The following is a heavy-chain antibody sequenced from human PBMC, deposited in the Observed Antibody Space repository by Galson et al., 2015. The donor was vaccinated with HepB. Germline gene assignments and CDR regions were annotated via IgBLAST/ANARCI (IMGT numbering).Heavy chain of an antibody. CDR2: ISSSSSYS. CDR3: ARAGEGAEPGAFDI. D-gene: IGHD1-14*01. J-gene: IGHJ3*02. Sequence: SLRLSCAASGFTFSDYYMSWIRQAPGKGLEWVSYISSSSSYSNYADSVKGRFTISRDNAKNSLYLQMNSLRAEDTAVYYCARAGEGAEPGAFDIWGQGTMVTVSS. V-gene: IGHV3-11*06. CDR1: GFTFSDYY.